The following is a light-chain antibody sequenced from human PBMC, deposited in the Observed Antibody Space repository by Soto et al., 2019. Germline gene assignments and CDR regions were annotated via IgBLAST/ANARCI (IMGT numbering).Light chain of an antibody. J-gene: IGKJ1*01. Sequence: EIVLTQSPAILSMSPGERATLSCRASQSVSSYFAWYQQKPGQAPRLLIYDASNRATGVPARFSGSGSGTDFTLTISSREPVDFAVYYCQQRRYWPVTFGQGTKVEIK. V-gene: IGKV3-11*01. CDR3: QQRRYWPVT. CDR2: DAS. CDR1: QSVSSY.